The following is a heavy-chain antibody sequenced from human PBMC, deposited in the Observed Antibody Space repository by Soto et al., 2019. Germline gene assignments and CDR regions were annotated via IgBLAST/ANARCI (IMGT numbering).Heavy chain of an antibody. CDR3: ARVKSDWSGYPFDY. CDR1: GGSISSGGYY. V-gene: IGHV4-31*03. CDR2: IYYSGST. Sequence: SETLSLTCTVSGGSISSGGYYWSWIRQHPGKGLEWIGYIYYSGSTYYNPSLKSRVTISVDTSKNQFSLKLSSVTAADTAVYYCARVKSDWSGYPFDYWGQGTLVTVSS. D-gene: IGHD3-3*01. J-gene: IGHJ4*02.